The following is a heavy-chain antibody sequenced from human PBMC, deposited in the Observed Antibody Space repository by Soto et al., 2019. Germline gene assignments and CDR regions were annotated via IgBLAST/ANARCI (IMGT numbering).Heavy chain of an antibody. Sequence: EVQLEESGGGLVQPGGSLRLSCAASGFTLSSFALNWVRQAPGKGLEWVATIKQDESEKYYVDSVKGRFTVSRDNAKNSLYLQMNTLRAEDTAVYYCARGDYFDRRFDYWGQGALVTVSS. CDR3: ARGDYFDRRFDY. J-gene: IGHJ4*02. CDR1: GFTLSSFA. D-gene: IGHD3-22*01. V-gene: IGHV3-7*03. CDR2: IKQDESEK.